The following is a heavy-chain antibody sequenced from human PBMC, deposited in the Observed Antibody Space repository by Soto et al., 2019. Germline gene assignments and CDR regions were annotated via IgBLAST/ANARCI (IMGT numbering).Heavy chain of an antibody. CDR3: ARAGNAYYHYYMDV. CDR1: GYTFTSCY. CDR2: INPTDGSA. V-gene: IGHV1-46*03. Sequence: QVQLVQPGAEVKKPGASVKVSCKASGYTFTSCYMHWVRQAPGQGLEWVGIINPTDGSATYAQRFRGRVTMTRDTSTSTVYVELSSLRSDDTAVYFCARAGNAYYHYYMDVWGKGTTVTVSS. J-gene: IGHJ6*03. D-gene: IGHD1-1*01.